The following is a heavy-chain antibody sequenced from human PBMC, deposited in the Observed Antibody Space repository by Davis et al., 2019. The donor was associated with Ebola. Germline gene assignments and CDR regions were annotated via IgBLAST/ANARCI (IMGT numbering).Heavy chain of an antibody. CDR1: GGSISSYF. Sequence: PSETLSLTCTVSGGSISSYFWSWIRQPAGKGLEWIGRIYNSGRTDYNPSLKSRVTMSVDTSKNQFSLRLSSVTAADTAVYYCARYNWGGNYYYYMDVWGKGTTVTVSS. CDR3: ARYNWGGNYYYYMDV. V-gene: IGHV4-4*07. J-gene: IGHJ6*03. CDR2: IYNSGRT. D-gene: IGHD1-20*01.